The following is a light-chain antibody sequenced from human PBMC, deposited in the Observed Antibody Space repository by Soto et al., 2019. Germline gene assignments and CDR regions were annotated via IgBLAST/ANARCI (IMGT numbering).Light chain of an antibody. J-gene: IGKJ5*01. Sequence: EIVLTQSPATLSLSPGERATLSCRTSQSVSSYFAWYQQKPGRAPRLLIYDASNRATGIPARFIGSGSGTDFTLTISSLEPEDFALYYCQQRSNWPITFGQGTRLEIK. V-gene: IGKV3-11*01. CDR3: QQRSNWPIT. CDR1: QSVSSY. CDR2: DAS.